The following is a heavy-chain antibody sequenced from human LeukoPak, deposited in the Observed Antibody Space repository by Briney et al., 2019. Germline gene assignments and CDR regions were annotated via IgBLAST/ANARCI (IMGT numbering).Heavy chain of an antibody. V-gene: IGHV4-34*01. D-gene: IGHD2-2*01. J-gene: IGHJ6*03. CDR2: INHSGST. CDR3: ASTCSSTSCAGYYYYMDV. Sequence: SETLSLTCAVYGGSFSGYYWSWIRQPPGKGLEWIGEINHSGSTNYNPSLKSRVTISVDTSKNQFSLKLSSVTAADTAVYYCASTCSSTSCAGYYYYMDVWGKGTTVTVSS. CDR1: GGSFSGYY.